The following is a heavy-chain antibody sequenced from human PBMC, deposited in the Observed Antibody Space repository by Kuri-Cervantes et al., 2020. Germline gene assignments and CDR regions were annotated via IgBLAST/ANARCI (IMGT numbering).Heavy chain of an antibody. Sequence: GSLRLSCTVSGGSVSSSSYYWGWIRQPPRKGLEWIGEINHSGTANYNPSLRSRVIMSVDTSKNQFSLKLRSVTAADTAIYYCARKGDYFDYWDQGTLVTVSS. CDR3: ARKGDYFDY. CDR2: INHSGTA. V-gene: IGHV4-39*07. D-gene: IGHD3-16*01. J-gene: IGHJ4*02. CDR1: GGSVSSSSYY.